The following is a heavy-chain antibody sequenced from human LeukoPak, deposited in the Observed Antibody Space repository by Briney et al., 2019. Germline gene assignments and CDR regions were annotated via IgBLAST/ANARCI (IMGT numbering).Heavy chain of an antibody. CDR1: GFTFSSYS. J-gene: IGHJ4*02. V-gene: IGHV3-48*04. CDR2: ISSSSSTI. Sequence: GGSLRLSCAASGFTFSSYSMNWVRQAPGEGLEWVSYISSSSSTIYYADSVKGRFTISRDNAKNSLYLQMNSLRAEDTAVYYCARVMRGGILIAAAAADYWGQGTLVTVSS. D-gene: IGHD6-13*01. CDR3: ARVMRGGILIAAAAADY.